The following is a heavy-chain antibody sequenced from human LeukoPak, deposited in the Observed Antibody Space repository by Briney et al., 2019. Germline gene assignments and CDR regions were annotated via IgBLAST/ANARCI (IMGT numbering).Heavy chain of an antibody. CDR1: GYNFISYL. Sequence: ASVKVSCKASGYNFISYLMHWVRQAPGQGLEWMGIINPSGGSTSYAQKFQDRVTLTRDTSTSTVYMELSSLKSEDTAVYYCAREDVVLVDAVRYYYYGMDVWGQGTTVTVSS. J-gene: IGHJ6*02. CDR2: INPSGGST. V-gene: IGHV1-46*01. D-gene: IGHD2-8*01. CDR3: AREDVVLVDAVRYYYYGMDV.